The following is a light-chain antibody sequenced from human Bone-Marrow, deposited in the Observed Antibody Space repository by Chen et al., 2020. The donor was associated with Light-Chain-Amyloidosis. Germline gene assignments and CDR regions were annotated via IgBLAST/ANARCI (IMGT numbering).Light chain of an antibody. CDR2: KAF. CDR3: QQYNSNPLT. V-gene: IGKV1-5*03. CDR1: RTISTW. Sequence: DIQMTQSPSTLSASVGDRVTFTCWASRTISTWLAWYQQKPGKAPKLLIYKAFTLESGVPSRFSGSGSGTEFTLTISSLQPDDFATYYCQQYNSNPLTFGGGTKVEIK. J-gene: IGKJ4*01.